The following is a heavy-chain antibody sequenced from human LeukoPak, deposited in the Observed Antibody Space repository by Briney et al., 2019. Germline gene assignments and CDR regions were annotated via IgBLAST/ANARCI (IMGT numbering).Heavy chain of an antibody. CDR2: ISYDGSNK. J-gene: IGHJ4*02. V-gene: IGHV3-30-3*01. CDR1: GFTFSSYA. CDR3: ARASYSSSWYVFDY. Sequence: GGSLRLSCAASGFTFSSYAMHWVRQAPGKGLEWVAVISYDGSNKYYADSVKGRFTISRDNSKNTLYLQMNSLRAEDTAVYYSARASYSSSWYVFDYWGQGTLVTVSS. D-gene: IGHD6-13*01.